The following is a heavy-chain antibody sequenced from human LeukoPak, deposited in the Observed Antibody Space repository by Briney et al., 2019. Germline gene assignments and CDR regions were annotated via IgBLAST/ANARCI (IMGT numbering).Heavy chain of an antibody. CDR3: ARVRGGSALDI. Sequence: PGRSLRLSCAASGFTFDDYAMHWVRQAPGKGLEWVSGISWNSGSIGYADSVKGRFTISRDNAKNSLYLQMNSLRAEDTALYYCARVRGGSALDIWGQGTMVTVSS. CDR2: ISWNSGSI. D-gene: IGHD3-10*01. CDR1: GFTFDDYA. J-gene: IGHJ3*02. V-gene: IGHV3-9*01.